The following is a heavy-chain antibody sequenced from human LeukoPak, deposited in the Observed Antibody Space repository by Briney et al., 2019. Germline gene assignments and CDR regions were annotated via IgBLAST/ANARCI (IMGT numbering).Heavy chain of an antibody. CDR1: GWSFSCYY. Sequence: SETLSLTCSVYGWSFSCYYWGWIRQPPGNGLEWIGEINHRGRTNYTPSLKSRLTISVDTSKNQFSLKLSSVTDADTVVYYCAREAVATFDYWGQGTLVTVSS. D-gene: IGHD2-21*02. CDR3: AREAVATFDY. CDR2: INHRGRT. J-gene: IGHJ4*02. V-gene: IGHV4-34*01.